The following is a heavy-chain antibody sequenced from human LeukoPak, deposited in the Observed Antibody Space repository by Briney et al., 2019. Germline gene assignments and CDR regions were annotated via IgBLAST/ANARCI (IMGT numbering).Heavy chain of an antibody. CDR3: ARHPPILLWFGEKVSSDV. CDR1: GGSFSGYY. D-gene: IGHD3-10*01. CDR2: INHSGST. Sequence: PSETLSLTCAVYGGSFSGYYWSWIRQPPGKGLEWIGEINHSGSTNYNPSLKNRVSISGDTFKNQFSLKLSSVTAADTAVYYCARHPPILLWFGEKVSSDVWGKGTTVTVSS. V-gene: IGHV4-34*01. J-gene: IGHJ6*04.